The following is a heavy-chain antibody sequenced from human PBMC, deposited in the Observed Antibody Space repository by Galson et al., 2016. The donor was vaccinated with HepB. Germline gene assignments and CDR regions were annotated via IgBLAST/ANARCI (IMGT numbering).Heavy chain of an antibody. D-gene: IGHD5-24*01. Sequence: SGAEVKKPGESLKISCKGSGYSFSTYWIGWVRQMPGKGLEWMAIIYPGDSNIKYSPSFQGQVTISVDKSISSAYLQWSSLKASDSAMYYCARRGAYNFGWYFDLWGRGTLVTVSS. J-gene: IGHJ2*01. CDR3: ARRGAYNFGWYFDL. CDR2: IYPGDSNI. V-gene: IGHV5-51*01. CDR1: GYSFSTYW.